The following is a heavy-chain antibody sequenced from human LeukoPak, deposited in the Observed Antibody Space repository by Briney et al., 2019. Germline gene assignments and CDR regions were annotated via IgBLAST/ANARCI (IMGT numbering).Heavy chain of an antibody. V-gene: IGHV3-30*04. Sequence: GGSLRLSCAASGFTFSSYAMHWVRQAPGKGLEWVSIISYDGSQEYYADSVKGRFTISRDNSKNTLYLQMNGLRTEDTAVYYCARDSSHCTGGTCATVEAFDTWGQGTMVTVSS. D-gene: IGHD2-15*01. CDR1: GFTFSSYA. CDR3: ARDSSHCTGGTCATVEAFDT. J-gene: IGHJ3*02. CDR2: ISYDGSQE.